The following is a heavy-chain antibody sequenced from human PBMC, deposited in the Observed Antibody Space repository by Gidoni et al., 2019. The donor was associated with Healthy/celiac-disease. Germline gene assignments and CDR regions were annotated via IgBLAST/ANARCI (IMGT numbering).Heavy chain of an antibody. Sequence: CAASGFTFDDYALHWVRQAPGKGLEWVSGISWTSCSIGYADSVKGRFTISRDNAKNSLYLQMNSLRAEDTALYYCAKDSLYRAEQQLVGDAFDIWGQGTMVTVSS. V-gene: IGHV3-9*01. D-gene: IGHD6-13*01. CDR1: GFTFDDYA. CDR3: AKDSLYRAEQQLVGDAFDI. J-gene: IGHJ3*02. CDR2: ISWTSCSI.